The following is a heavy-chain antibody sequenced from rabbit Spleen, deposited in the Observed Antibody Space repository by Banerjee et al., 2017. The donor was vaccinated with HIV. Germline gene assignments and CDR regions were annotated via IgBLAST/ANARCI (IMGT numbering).Heavy chain of an antibody. D-gene: IGHD1-1*01. V-gene: IGHV1S45*01. J-gene: IGHJ6*01. CDR2: VGAGGFT. Sequence: QEQLVESGGGLVQPEGSLTLTCTVSGFSFSNNYYICWVRQPPGKGLEWIACVGAGGFTYYANWAKGRFTISKTSSTTVTLQMTSLTAADTATYFFSRDSCTSFSSYGMDLWGPGTLVTVS. CDR3: SRDSCTSFSSYGMDL. CDR1: GFSFSNNYY.